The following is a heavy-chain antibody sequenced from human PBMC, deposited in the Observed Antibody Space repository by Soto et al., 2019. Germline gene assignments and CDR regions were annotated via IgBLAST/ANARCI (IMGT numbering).Heavy chain of an antibody. J-gene: IGHJ4*02. CDR3: AREEGYSNSPSSGGVDY. CDR2: ISSSSTTI. Sequence: EVQLVESGGGLVQPGGSLRLSCAASGFTFSSYSMNWVRQAPGKGLEWVSYISSSSTTISYADSVKGRFTISRDNAKNSLYLQMNSLRAEDTAVYYCAREEGYSNSPSSGGVDYWGQGTLVTVSS. V-gene: IGHV3-48*01. CDR1: GFTFSSYS. D-gene: IGHD6-6*01.